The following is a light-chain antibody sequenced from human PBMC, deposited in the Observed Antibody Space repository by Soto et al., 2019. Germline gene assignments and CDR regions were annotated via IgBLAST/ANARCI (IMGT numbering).Light chain of an antibody. CDR3: QQYNNWPGYT. CDR1: QSVNSD. J-gene: IGKJ2*01. V-gene: IGKV3-15*01. Sequence: EIVMTQSPATLSVSPGERAALSCRASQSVNSDLAWYQQKPGQAPRLLIYGASTRATGIPGRFSGSGSGTEFTLTISSLQSEDFAVYYCQQYNNWPGYTFGQGTKLEIK. CDR2: GAS.